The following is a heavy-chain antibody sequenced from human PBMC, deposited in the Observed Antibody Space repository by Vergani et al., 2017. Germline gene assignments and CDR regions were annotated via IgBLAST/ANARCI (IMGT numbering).Heavy chain of an antibody. V-gene: IGHV4-38-2*02. J-gene: IGHJ4*02. CDR3: AKKSSGGFFDN. CDR1: GDSINTADY. D-gene: IGHD6-25*01. Sequence: QVHLQESGPGLVKPSETLSLTCSVSGDSINTADYWGWIRKPPGKGLECIGSVYHSGSTSYNPSLQSRVTLTVDTSKNQFSLNLNSRTAADTAIYYCAKKSSGGFFDNWGQGALVTVSS. CDR2: VYHSGST.